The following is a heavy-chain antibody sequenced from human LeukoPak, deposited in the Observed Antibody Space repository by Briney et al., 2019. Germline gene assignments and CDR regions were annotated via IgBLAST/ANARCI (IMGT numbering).Heavy chain of an antibody. CDR2: IHYTGST. D-gene: IGHD3-10*01. CDR1: GGSINSYY. V-gene: IGHV4-59*12. Sequence: SETLSLTCTVSGGSINSYYWSWIRQPPGKGLECIGYIHYTGSTNYNPSLKSRVTISLDTSKNQFSLTVISMTAADTAAYYCTKSDGYGLIRICGRGTMVTVSS. CDR3: TKSDGYGLIRI. J-gene: IGHJ3*02.